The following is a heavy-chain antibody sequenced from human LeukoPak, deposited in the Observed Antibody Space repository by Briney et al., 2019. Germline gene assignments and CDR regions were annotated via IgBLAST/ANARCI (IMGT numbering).Heavy chain of an antibody. V-gene: IGHV5-51*01. CDR2: IYPGDSDT. J-gene: IGHJ4*02. CDR1: GYSFTSYW. Sequence: GESLKISCKGSGYSFTSYWIGWVRQMPGKGLEWMGIIYPGDSDTRYSPSFQGQVTISADKSISTAYLQWSSLKASDTAMYYCARLGDCSGGSCYRGYFDYWGQGTLVTVSS. CDR3: ARLGDCSGGSCYRGYFDY. D-gene: IGHD2-15*01.